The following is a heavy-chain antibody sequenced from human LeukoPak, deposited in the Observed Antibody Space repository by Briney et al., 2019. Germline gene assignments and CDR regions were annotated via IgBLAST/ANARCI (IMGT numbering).Heavy chain of an antibody. V-gene: IGHV3-30*14. J-gene: IGHJ6*02. CDR2: ISYDGSNK. CDR3: AVTRTLTDYYGMDV. Sequence: PGGSLRLSCAASGFTFSSYAMHWVRQAPGKGLEWVAVISYDGSNKYYADSVKGRFTISRDNSKNTLYLQMNSLRAEDTAVYYCAVTRTLTDYYGMDVWGQGTTVTVSS. CDR1: GFTFSSYA.